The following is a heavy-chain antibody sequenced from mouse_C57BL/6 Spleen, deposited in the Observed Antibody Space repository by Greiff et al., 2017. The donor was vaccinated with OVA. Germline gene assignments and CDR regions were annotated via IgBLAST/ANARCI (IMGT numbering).Heavy chain of an antibody. CDR2: ISAGGSYT. Sequence: EVHLVESGGGLVKPGGSLKLSCAASGFTFSSYAMSWVRQTSEKRLEWVATISAGGSYTYYPDNVKDRFTISRDNAKNNLYLQMSHLKSEDTAMYYCARAVNYYGSSYGVAMDYWGQGTSVTVSS. CDR3: ARAVNYYGSSYGVAMDY. CDR1: GFTFSSYA. D-gene: IGHD1-1*01. V-gene: IGHV5-4*01. J-gene: IGHJ4*01.